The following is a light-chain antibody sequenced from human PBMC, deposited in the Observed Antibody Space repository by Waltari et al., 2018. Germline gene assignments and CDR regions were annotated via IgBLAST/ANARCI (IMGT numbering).Light chain of an antibody. Sequence: QSALTQPPSASGSPGQSVTIPCTGPTSDVGTYNFVSWYQQHPGKAPKLMMYEVTKRPSGVPDRFSGSKSGNTASLSVSGLQAEDEADYYCTSYAGSDKLLFGGGTKLTVL. CDR2: EVT. V-gene: IGLV2-8*01. CDR3: TSYAGSDKLL. J-gene: IGLJ3*02. CDR1: TSDVGTYNF.